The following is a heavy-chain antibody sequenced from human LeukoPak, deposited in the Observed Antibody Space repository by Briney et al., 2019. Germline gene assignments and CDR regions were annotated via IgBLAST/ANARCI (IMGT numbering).Heavy chain of an antibody. Sequence: PSETLSLTCTVSGGSISSSYWSWIRQPPGKGLEWIGYIYYSGGTNYNPSLKSRVTISVDTSKNQFSLKLSSVTAADTAVYYCARRAPYYDTSAYYGMHAFDIWGQGTMVTVSS. CDR3: ARRAPYYDTSAYYGMHAFDI. D-gene: IGHD3-22*01. CDR2: IYYSGGT. J-gene: IGHJ3*02. V-gene: IGHV4-59*01. CDR1: GGSISSSY.